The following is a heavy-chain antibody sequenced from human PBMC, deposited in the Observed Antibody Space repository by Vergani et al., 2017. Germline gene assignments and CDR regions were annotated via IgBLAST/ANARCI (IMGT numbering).Heavy chain of an antibody. CDR2: TSFGGSP. CDR1: GDSISRSHNY. CDR3: ARPVGPSAIADGYHV. Sequence: QLQLQESAPELVKPSETLSLSCRVSGDSISRSHNYWGLIRQPPGKGREWIGSTSFGGSPYYNPTLKSRLAFSVDTSKTLFSLRLKSVTATDTGMYYCARPVGPSAIADGYHVWGQGTMVTVS. V-gene: IGHV4-39*02. D-gene: IGHD3-10*01. J-gene: IGHJ3*01.